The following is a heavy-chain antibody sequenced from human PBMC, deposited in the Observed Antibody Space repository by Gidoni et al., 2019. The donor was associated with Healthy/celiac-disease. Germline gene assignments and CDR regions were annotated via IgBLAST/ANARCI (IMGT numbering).Heavy chain of an antibody. CDR1: GYTFASYY. CDR3: ARDKNYGDPRRAFDI. V-gene: IGHV1-46*01. Sequence: QVQLVQSGAEVEKPGASVKVSCKASGYTFASYYMHWVRQAPGQWLEWMGIINPSGGSTSYAQKFQGRVTMTRDTSTSTVYMELSSLRSEDTAVYYCARDKNYGDPRRAFDIWGQGTMVTVSS. J-gene: IGHJ3*02. D-gene: IGHD4-17*01. CDR2: INPSGGST.